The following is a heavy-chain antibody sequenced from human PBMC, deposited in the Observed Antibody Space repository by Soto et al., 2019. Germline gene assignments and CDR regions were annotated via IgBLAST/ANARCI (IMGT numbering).Heavy chain of an antibody. J-gene: IGHJ4*02. CDR1: GFTFSDYY. Sequence: PGGSLRLSCAASGFTFSDYYMTWIRQAPGKGLEWVSKISGSGGTVYYAESVKGRFTISRDNAKNSLYLQMNSLRAEDTAVYYCAGDPYCYASGLWGQGTRVTVSS. V-gene: IGHV3-11*01. D-gene: IGHD3-10*01. CDR2: ISGSGGTV. CDR3: AGDPYCYASGL.